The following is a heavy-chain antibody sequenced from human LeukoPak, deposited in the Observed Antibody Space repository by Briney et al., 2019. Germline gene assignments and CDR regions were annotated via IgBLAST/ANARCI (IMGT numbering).Heavy chain of an antibody. CDR1: GYSISSGYY. CDR3: ARDGNWGFGWFDP. D-gene: IGHD7-27*01. CDR2: IYYSGST. J-gene: IGHJ5*02. V-gene: IGHV4-38-2*02. Sequence: SETLSLTCTVSGYSISSGYYWGWIRQPPGKGLEWIGYIYYSGSTYYNPSLKSRVTISVDTSKNQFSLKLSSVTAADTAVYHCARDGNWGFGWFDPWGQGTLVTVSS.